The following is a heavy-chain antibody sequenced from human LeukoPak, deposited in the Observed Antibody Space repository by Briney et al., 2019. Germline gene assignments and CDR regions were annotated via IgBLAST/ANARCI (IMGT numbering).Heavy chain of an antibody. J-gene: IGHJ4*02. D-gene: IGHD5-24*01. CDR2: IYYSGST. CDR1: GGSISSSSYY. CDR3: ARDLEEDGYNLGRYFDY. Sequence: PSETLSLTCTVSGGSISSSSYYWGWIRQPPGKGLEWIGYIYYSGSTYYNPSLKSRVTISVDTSKNQFSLKLSFVTAADTAVYYCARDLEEDGYNLGRYFDYWGQGTLVTVSS. V-gene: IGHV4-39*07.